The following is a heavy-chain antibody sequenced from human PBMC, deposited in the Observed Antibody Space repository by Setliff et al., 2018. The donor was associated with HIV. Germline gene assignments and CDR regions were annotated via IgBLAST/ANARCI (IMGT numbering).Heavy chain of an antibody. V-gene: IGHV4-38-2*01. J-gene: IGHJ4*02. CDR2: IYYSGST. D-gene: IGHD4-4*01. CDR3: ARGYSVKKEFDY. CDR1: GFSISSRYY. Sequence: ETLSLTCDVSGFSISSRYYWGWIRQPPGEGLEWIASIYYSGSTYYNPSLKSRVTISVDTSKNQLSLKLSSVTAADTAIYYCARGYSVKKEFDYWGQGTLVTVSS.